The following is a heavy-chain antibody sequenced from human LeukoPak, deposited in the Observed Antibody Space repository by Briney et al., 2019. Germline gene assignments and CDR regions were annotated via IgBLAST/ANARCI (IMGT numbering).Heavy chain of an antibody. CDR1: GYSFTSYW. CDR2: IYPGDSDT. CDR3: ARIPRTYCSGGSCYDY. D-gene: IGHD2-15*01. J-gene: IGHJ4*02. Sequence: GESLKISCKGSGYSFTSYWIGWVRQMPGKGLEWMGIIYPGDSDTRYSPSFQGQVTISADKSISTAYLQWSSLKASDTAMYYCARIPRTYCSGGSCYDYWGQGTLVTVSS. V-gene: IGHV5-51*01.